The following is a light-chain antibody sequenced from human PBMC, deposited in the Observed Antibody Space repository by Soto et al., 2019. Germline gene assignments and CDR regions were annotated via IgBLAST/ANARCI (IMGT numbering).Light chain of an antibody. CDR3: SSYTSSSTYV. V-gene: IGLV2-14*01. CDR1: RSDVGGYNY. Sequence: VLTQPASVSGSPGQSITISCTGTRSDVGGYNYVYWHQQHPGKAPKLMIYDVTNRPSGVSDRFSGSKSGNTDSLTISGLQAEDEADYYCSSYTSSSTYVFGAGTKVTVL. J-gene: IGLJ1*01. CDR2: DVT.